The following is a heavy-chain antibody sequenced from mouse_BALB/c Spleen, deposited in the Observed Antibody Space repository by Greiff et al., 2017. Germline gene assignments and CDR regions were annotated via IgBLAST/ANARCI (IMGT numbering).Heavy chain of an antibody. CDR2: INPDSSTI. V-gene: IGHV4-1*02. Sequence: EVQLVESGGGLVQPGGSLKLSCAASGFDFSRYWMSWVRQAPGKGLEWIGEINPDSSTINYTPSLKDKFIISRDNAKNTLYLQMSKVRSEDTALYYCARALYYYGSSPYWYFDVWGAGTTVTVSS. CDR1: GFDFSRYW. D-gene: IGHD1-1*01. CDR3: ARALYYYGSSPYWYFDV. J-gene: IGHJ1*01.